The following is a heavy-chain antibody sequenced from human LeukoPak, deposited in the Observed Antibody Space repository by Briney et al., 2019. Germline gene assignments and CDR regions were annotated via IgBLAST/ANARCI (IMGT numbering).Heavy chain of an antibody. CDR2: ISYDGSNK. J-gene: IGHJ3*02. V-gene: IGHV3-30-3*02. Sequence: GRSLRLSCAASGFTFSSYAMHWVRQAPGKGLEWVAVISYDGSNKYYADSVKGRFTISRDNSKNTLYLQMNSLRAEDTAVYYCAKYDYCSSTSCRGAFDIWGQGTMVTVSS. CDR3: AKYDYCSSTSCRGAFDI. D-gene: IGHD2-2*01. CDR1: GFTFSSYA.